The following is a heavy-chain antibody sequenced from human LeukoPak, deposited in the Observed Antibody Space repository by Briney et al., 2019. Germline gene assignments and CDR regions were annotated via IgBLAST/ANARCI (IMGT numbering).Heavy chain of an antibody. CDR3: AGTAAGLYYFDY. Sequence: SETLSLTCAVYGGSFSGYYWSWIRQPPGKGLEWIGEINHSGSTNYNPSLKSRVTISVDTSKNQLSLKLSSVTAADTAVYYCAGTAAGLYYFDYWGQGTLVTVSS. J-gene: IGHJ4*02. CDR1: GGSFSGYY. V-gene: IGHV4-34*01. CDR2: INHSGST. D-gene: IGHD6-13*01.